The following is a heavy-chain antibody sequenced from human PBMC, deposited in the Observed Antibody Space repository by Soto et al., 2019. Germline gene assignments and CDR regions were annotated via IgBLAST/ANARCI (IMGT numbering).Heavy chain of an antibody. Sequence: GSLRLSCAASGFTFSSYWMSWVRQAPGKGLEWVANIKQDGSEKYYVDSVKGRFTISRDNAKNSLYLQMNSLRAEDTAVYYCARETYYYDSSGYYSGLRYYYYGMDVWGQGTTVTVSS. CDR2: IKQDGSEK. V-gene: IGHV3-7*01. D-gene: IGHD3-22*01. CDR3: ARETYYYDSSGYYSGLRYYYYGMDV. CDR1: GFTFSSYW. J-gene: IGHJ6*02.